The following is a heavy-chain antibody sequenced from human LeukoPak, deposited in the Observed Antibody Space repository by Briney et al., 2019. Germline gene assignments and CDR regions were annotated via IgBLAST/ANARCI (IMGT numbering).Heavy chain of an antibody. CDR2: IYTSGST. J-gene: IGHJ3*02. CDR3: ARAGLDYCSSTSCYDAFDI. Sequence: SETLSLTCAVYGGSFSGYYWSWIRQPAGKGLEWIGRIYTSGSTNYNPSLKSRVTMSVDTSKNQFSLKLSSVTAADTAVYYCARAGLDYCSSTSCYDAFDIWGQGTMVTVSS. CDR1: GGSFSGYY. D-gene: IGHD2-2*01. V-gene: IGHV4-59*10.